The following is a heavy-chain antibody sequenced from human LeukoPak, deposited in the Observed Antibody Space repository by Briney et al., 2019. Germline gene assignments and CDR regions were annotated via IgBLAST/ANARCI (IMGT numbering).Heavy chain of an antibody. CDR1: GGSISSYH. Sequence: PSEALSLTCTVSGGSISSYHWSWIRQPPRKGPEWNGDIYYCWSTNYNPSLKSRVTISIYTSKNQFSLKLSSVTAADTAVYYCARLDSSSLPYGGQGTLVSVSS. V-gene: IGHV4-59*01. D-gene: IGHD6-13*01. J-gene: IGHJ4*02. CDR3: ARLDSSSLPY. CDR2: IYYCWST.